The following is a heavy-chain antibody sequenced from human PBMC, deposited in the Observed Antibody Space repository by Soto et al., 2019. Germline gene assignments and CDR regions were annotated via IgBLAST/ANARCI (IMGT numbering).Heavy chain of an antibody. CDR2: TKSKSDGGTT. CDR3: TLMDPYYSATSATYGFEY. D-gene: IGHD3-22*01. CDR1: GFAFSNAW. J-gene: IGHJ4*02. V-gene: IGHV3-15*07. Sequence: EVQLVESGGGLVQPGGSLRLSCAASGFAFSNAWMSWVRQVPGKGLEWVGRTKSKSDGGTTDYATPVKGRFTISRDESKNTLYLQMNSLKTEDTAVYYCTLMDPYYSATSATYGFEYWGQGTLVTVSS.